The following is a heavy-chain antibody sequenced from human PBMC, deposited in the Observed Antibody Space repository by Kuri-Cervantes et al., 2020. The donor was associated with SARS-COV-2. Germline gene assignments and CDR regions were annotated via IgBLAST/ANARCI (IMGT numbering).Heavy chain of an antibody. CDR3: ACMPGLAGSYSYDY. CDR2: IEWNDDK. V-gene: IGHV2-70*12. Sequence: SGPTLVKPTQTLTLTCSISGFSLNTRGMSVSWFRRPPGKALEWLARIEWNDDKYYSTSLKTKLSVSKDTSENQVALTLTNMDPLDSATYYCACMPGLAGSYSYDYWGQGTLVTVSS. D-gene: IGHD1-26*01. CDR1: GFSLNTRGMS. J-gene: IGHJ4*02.